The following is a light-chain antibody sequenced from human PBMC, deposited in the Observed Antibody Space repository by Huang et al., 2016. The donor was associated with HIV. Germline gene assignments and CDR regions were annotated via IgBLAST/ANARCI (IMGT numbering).Light chain of an antibody. CDR3: QHYNNWPPLVT. V-gene: IGKV3-15*01. J-gene: IGKJ4*01. CDR2: GAA. Sequence: EMVMTQSPATLSVSPGERATVSCRASQSINSNLAWYQHKPGQAPRLLIYGAATRATGIPARFRGSGSGTEFTLTISSLQSEDFAFYYCQHYNNWPPLVTFGGGTKVEIK. CDR1: QSINSN.